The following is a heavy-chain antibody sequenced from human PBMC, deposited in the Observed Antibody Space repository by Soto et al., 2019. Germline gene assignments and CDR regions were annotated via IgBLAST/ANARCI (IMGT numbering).Heavy chain of an antibody. D-gene: IGHD6-19*01. V-gene: IGHV3-74*01. J-gene: IGHJ1*01. CDR1: GFTFSSYW. CDR3: ARGSGWYLGDFQH. CDR2: INSDGSST. Sequence: EVQLVESGGGLVQPGWSLRLSCAASGFTFSSYWMHWVRQAPGKGLVWVSRINSDGSSTSYADSVKGRFTISRDNAKNTLYLQMNSLRAEDTAVYYCARGSGWYLGDFQHWGQGTLVTVSS.